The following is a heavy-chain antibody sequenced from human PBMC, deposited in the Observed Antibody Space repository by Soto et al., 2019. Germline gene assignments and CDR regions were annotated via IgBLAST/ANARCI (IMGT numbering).Heavy chain of an antibody. CDR2: IIPIFGTA. Sequence: QAQLVQSGAEVKKPGCSVKVSCKASGGTFSSYAISWVRQAPGQGLEWMGGIIPIFGTANYAQKFQGRVTITADESTSTAYMELSSLRSEDTAVYYCARDEVDTAMVTHYYYYGMDVWGQGTTVTVSS. V-gene: IGHV1-69*01. CDR3: ARDEVDTAMVTHYYYYGMDV. J-gene: IGHJ6*02. CDR1: GGTFSSYA. D-gene: IGHD5-18*01.